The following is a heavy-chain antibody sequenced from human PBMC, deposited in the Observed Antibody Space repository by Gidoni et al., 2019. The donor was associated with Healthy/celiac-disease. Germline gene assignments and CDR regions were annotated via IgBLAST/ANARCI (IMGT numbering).Heavy chain of an antibody. D-gene: IGHD2-15*01. V-gene: IGHV3-53*02. CDR2: IYSGGST. CDR3: ARAPDYIVDGMDV. J-gene: IGHJ6*02. Sequence: EVQLVETGGGLIQPGGSLRLSCAASGFTVSSNYMSWVRQAPGKGLEWVSVIYSGGSTYYADSVKGRFTISRDNSKNTMYLQMNSLRAEDTAVYYCARAPDYIVDGMDVWGQGTTVTVSS. CDR1: GFTVSSNY.